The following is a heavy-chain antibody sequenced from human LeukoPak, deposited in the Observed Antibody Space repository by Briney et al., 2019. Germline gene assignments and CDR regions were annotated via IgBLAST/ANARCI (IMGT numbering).Heavy chain of an antibody. CDR3: ARGGLSPRGGTAVAGNFYY. CDR2: ISSSSSYI. V-gene: IGHV3-21*01. CDR1: GFTFSSYS. D-gene: IGHD6-19*01. Sequence: GGSLRLSCAASGFTFSSYSMNWVRQAPGKGLEWVSSISSSSSYIYYADPVKGRFTISRDHAKNSLYLQMNNLRADDTAVDYCARGGLSPRGGTAVAGNFYYWGQGTLVTVSS. J-gene: IGHJ4*02.